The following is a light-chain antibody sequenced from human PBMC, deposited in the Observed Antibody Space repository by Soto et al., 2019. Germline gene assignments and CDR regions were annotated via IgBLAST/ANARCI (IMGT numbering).Light chain of an antibody. CDR3: QYADSFPRIT. J-gene: IGKJ5*01. CDR1: EDISTW. Sequence: DIQMTQSPSSVSASVGDRVTITCRSSEDISTWLAWYQQKPGKAPKLLIYAASSLQSGVPSRFSGSGSGTDFTLTISSLQPEDFATYYCQYADSFPRITFGQGTRLDIK. V-gene: IGKV1-12*01. CDR2: AAS.